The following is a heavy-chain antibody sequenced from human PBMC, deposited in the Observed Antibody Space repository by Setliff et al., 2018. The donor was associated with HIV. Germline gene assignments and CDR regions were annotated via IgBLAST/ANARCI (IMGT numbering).Heavy chain of an antibody. J-gene: IGHJ6*03. CDR2: ISSSSSTI. V-gene: IGHV3-48*04. CDR1: GFTFSTYW. Sequence: PGGSLRLSCAASGFTFSTYWMTWVRQAPGKGLEWVSYISSSSSTIYYADSVKGRFTISRDNAKISLYLQMNNLRAEDTAVYYCARVRITGTGDYYYYMDVWGKGTPVTVSS. D-gene: IGHD1-7*01. CDR3: ARVRITGTGDYYYYMDV.